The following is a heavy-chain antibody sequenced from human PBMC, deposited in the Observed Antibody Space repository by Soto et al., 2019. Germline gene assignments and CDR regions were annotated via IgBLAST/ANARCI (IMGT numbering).Heavy chain of an antibody. D-gene: IGHD3-3*01. V-gene: IGHV3-7*01. CDR1: GFTFSSYW. CDR2: IKQDGSEK. J-gene: IGHJ4*02. CDR3: ARGSLEWPISKYY. Sequence: GGSLRLSCAASGFTFSSYWMSWVRQAPGKGLEWVANIKQDGSEKYYVDSVKGRFTISRDNAKNSLYLQMNSLRAEDTAVYYCARGSLEWPISKYYWGQGTLVTVSS.